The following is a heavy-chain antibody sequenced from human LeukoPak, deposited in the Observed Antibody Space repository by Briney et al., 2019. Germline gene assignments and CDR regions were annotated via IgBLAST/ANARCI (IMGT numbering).Heavy chain of an antibody. D-gene: IGHD2-15*01. CDR3: AKGAIAALNAYFDY. Sequence: GGSLRLSCAAPGFTFSSSAMSWVRQAPGKGLEWVSAISGSGGNTYYADSVKGRFTISRDNSKNTLYLQMNSLRAEDTAVYYCAKGAIAALNAYFDYWGQGTLVTVSS. J-gene: IGHJ4*02. V-gene: IGHV3-23*01. CDR1: GFTFSSSA. CDR2: ISGSGGNT.